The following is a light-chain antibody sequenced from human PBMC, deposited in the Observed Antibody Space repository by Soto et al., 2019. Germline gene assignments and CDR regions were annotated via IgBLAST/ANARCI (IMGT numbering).Light chain of an antibody. CDR1: QSIGSW. CDR3: QQYNTYPST. V-gene: IGKV1-5*03. CDR2: KAS. J-gene: IGKJ2*01. Sequence: DNQMTQSPSTLSASVGDRVTIICRASQSIGSWLAWYKQTPGEAPELLIYKASSLESGVPSRFSGSGSGTEFTLTISSLQPEDFATNYCQQYNTYPSTLGQGTKLDIK.